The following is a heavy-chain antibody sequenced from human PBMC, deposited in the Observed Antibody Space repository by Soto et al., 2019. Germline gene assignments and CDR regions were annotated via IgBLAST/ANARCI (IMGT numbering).Heavy chain of an antibody. CDR2: INAGNGNT. J-gene: IGHJ6*02. D-gene: IGHD2-2*01. CDR3: ASSYCISTSCPPYYGMDV. CDR1: GYTFTSYA. Sequence: ASVKVSCKASGYTFTSYAMHWVRQAPGQRLEWMGWINAGNGNTKYSQKFQGRVTITRDTSASTAYMELSSLRSEDTAVYYCASSYCISTSCPPYYGMDVWGQGTTVTVPS. V-gene: IGHV1-3*01.